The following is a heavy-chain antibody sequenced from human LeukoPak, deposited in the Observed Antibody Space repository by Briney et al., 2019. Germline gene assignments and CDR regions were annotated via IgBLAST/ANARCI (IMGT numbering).Heavy chain of an antibody. D-gene: IGHD5-18*01. CDR2: IRSKAYGGTT. Sequence: GRSLRLSCTASGFTFGDYAMSWVRQAPGKGLEWVGCIRSKAYGGTTEYAASVKGRFTISRDDSKSIAYLQMNSLKTEDTAVYYCTRGPRGYSYYFDYWGQGTLVTVSS. V-gene: IGHV3-49*04. CDR3: TRGPRGYSYYFDY. CDR1: GFTFGDYA. J-gene: IGHJ4*02.